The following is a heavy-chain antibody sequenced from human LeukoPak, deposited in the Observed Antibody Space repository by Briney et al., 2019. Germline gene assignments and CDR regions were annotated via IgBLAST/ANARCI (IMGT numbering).Heavy chain of an antibody. D-gene: IGHD1-7*01. CDR2: ISGSGGST. CDR3: AKDHNWNYYLDY. CDR1: GFTFSSYA. J-gene: IGHJ4*02. V-gene: IGHV3-23*01. Sequence: GESLRLSCAASGFTFSSYAMSWVRQAPGKGLEWVSAISGSGGSTYYADSVKGLFTISRDNSKNTLYLQMNSLRAEDTAVYYCAKDHNWNYYLDYWGQGTLVTVSS.